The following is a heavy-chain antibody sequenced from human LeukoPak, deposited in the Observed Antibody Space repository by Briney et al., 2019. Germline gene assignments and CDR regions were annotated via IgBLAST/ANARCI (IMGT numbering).Heavy chain of an antibody. CDR1: GGSFSGYY. CDR3: ARASYNWNYRVDY. Sequence: SETLSLTCAVYGGSFSGYYWSWIRQPPGKGLEWIGEINHSGSTNYNPSLKSRVTISVDTSKNQFSLKLSSVTAADTAVYYCARASYNWNYRVDYWGQGXLVTVS. D-gene: IGHD1-7*01. V-gene: IGHV4-34*01. CDR2: INHSGST. J-gene: IGHJ4*02.